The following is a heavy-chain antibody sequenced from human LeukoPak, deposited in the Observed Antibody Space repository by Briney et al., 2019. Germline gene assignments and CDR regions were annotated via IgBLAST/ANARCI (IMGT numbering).Heavy chain of an antibody. CDR2: ISAYNGNT. CDR3: ARADFIGVPRGDY. J-gene: IGHJ4*02. V-gene: IGHV1-18*04. CDR1: GYSFTNYW. Sequence: GESLKISCKGSGYSFTNYWIGWVRQTPGKGLEWMGWISAYNGNTNYAQKLQGRVTMTTDTSTSTAYMELRSLRSDDTAVYYCARADFIGVPRGDYWGQGTLVTVSS. D-gene: IGHD3/OR15-3a*01.